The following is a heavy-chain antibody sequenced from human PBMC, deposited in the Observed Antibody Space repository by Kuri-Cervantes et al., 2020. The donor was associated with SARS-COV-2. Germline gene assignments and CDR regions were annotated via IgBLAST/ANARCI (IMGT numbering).Heavy chain of an antibody. J-gene: IGHJ5*02. CDR1: GYTFTSYG. Sequence: ASVKVSCKASGYTFTSYGISWVRQAPGQGLEWMGWISAYNGNTNYAQKLQGRVTMTTDTSTSTAYTELRSLRSDDTAVYYCASHKLGEGRFDPWGQGTLVTVSS. CDR2: ISAYNGNT. D-gene: IGHD3-10*01. V-gene: IGHV1-18*01. CDR3: ASHKLGEGRFDP.